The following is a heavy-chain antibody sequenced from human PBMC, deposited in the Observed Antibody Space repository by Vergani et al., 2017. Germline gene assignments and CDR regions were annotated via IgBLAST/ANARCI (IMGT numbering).Heavy chain of an antibody. CDR2: MNYVGRT. D-gene: IGHD1-1*01. CDR1: GGSINPSSSF. Sequence: QLQLQESGPGLVKPSQTLSLICTVSGGSINPSSSFWGWIRQSPGKGLEWIGSMNYVGRTYYIPSLQSRATVSVDTSKNQFSLNLTSVTAADTAVYYCARGRVDNCNFDLWGRGTLVTVSS. J-gene: IGHJ2*01. V-gene: IGHV4-39*01. CDR3: ARGRVDNCNFDL.